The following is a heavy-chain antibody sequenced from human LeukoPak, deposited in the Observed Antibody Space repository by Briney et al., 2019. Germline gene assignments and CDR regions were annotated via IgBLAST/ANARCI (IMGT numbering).Heavy chain of an antibody. V-gene: IGHV4-34*01. D-gene: IGHD6-19*01. Sequence: SETLSLTCAVYGGSFSGYYWSWIRQPPGKGLEWIGEINHSGSTNYNPSLKSRVTISVDTSKNQFSLKLSSVTAADTAVYYCTSIGRYSSSGFDYWGQGTLVTVSS. J-gene: IGHJ4*02. CDR1: GGSFSGYY. CDR3: TSIGRYSSSGFDY. CDR2: INHSGST.